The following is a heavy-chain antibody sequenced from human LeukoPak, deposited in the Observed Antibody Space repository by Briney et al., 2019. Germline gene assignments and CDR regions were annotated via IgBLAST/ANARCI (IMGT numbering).Heavy chain of an antibody. CDR1: GYTFTSYA. Sequence: GASVKVSCKASGYTFTSYAMHWVRQAPGQRLEGMGWINAGNGNTKYSQKFQGRVTITRDTSASTAYMELSSLRSEDTAVYYCARVRSVTGFFDYWGQGTLVTVSS. D-gene: IGHD1-20*01. CDR3: ARVRSVTGFFDY. CDR2: INAGNGNT. J-gene: IGHJ4*02. V-gene: IGHV1-3*01.